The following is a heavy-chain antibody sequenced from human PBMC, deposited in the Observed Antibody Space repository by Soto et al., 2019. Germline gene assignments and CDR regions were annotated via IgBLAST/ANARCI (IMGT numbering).Heavy chain of an antibody. CDR2: ISGYNGDT. D-gene: IGHD3-22*01. CDR3: AKGKYYYDSSGYSHFGAFDI. V-gene: IGHV1-18*04. J-gene: IGHJ3*02. CDR1: GYNFRRYG. Sequence: ASVKVSCKTSGYNFRRYGFSWVRQAPGQGLEWMGRISGYNGDTNYAQKFQGRVTMTTDTSTNSAYMDLRSLRAEDTAVYYCAKGKYYYDSSGYSHFGAFDIWGQGTMVTVSS.